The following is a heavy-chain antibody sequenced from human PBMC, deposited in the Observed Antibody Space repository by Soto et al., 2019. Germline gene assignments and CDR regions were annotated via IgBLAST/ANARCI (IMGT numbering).Heavy chain of an antibody. J-gene: IGHJ4*01. Sequence: GSLRLSCSASGFTFSSYAMHWVRQAPGEGLEWVAVISYDGSNKYYADSVKGRFTISRDNSKNTLYLQMNSLRAEDTAVYYCARSYYDSSGYYDYWGHGTLVTVSS. CDR3: ARSYYDSSGYYDY. V-gene: IGHV3-30-3*01. CDR2: ISYDGSNK. CDR1: GFTFSSYA. D-gene: IGHD3-22*01.